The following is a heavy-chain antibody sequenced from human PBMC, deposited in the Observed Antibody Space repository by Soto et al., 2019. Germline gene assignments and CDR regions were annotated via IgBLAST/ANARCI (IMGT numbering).Heavy chain of an antibody. CDR3: SRGTSIPASGDY. J-gene: IGHJ4*01. D-gene: IGHD6-6*01. Sequence: QVQLVQSGAEVKKPGASVKVSCKASGYTFTNYGINWVRQAPGQGLERLGWVSAYNGERRYAQRVQARVIMTTDTSTTTAYLELRSLRSDDKAVYYCSRGTSIPASGDYWGQGTLVTVSS. CDR1: GYTFTNYG. CDR2: VSAYNGER. V-gene: IGHV1-18*01.